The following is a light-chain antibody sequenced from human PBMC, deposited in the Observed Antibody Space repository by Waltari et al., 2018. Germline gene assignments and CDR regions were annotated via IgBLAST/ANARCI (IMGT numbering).Light chain of an antibody. CDR1: SDLSVGSKN. CDR3: QGYDGTANIL. V-gene: IGLV5-37*01. Sequence: QPVLTQPPSLSASPGASARLPCTLSSDLSVGSKNMYWYQQKPGSAPRLFLYYFSDSDKQHGPGVLTGVSCSNETYSNTALLLISVLQAEEEADYYCQGYDGTANILFGGGTRLTVL. CDR2: YFSDSDK. J-gene: IGLJ2*01.